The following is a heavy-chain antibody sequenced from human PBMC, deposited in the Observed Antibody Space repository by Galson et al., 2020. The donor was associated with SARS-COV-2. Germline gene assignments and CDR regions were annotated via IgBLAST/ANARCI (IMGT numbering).Heavy chain of an antibody. V-gene: IGHV4-4*02. CDR3: ARGHIVVPAAIGIWFDP. Sequence: WETLSLTCAVSGGSISSSNWWSWVRQPPGKGLEWIGEIYHSGSTNYNPSLKSRVTISVDKSKNQFSLKLSSVTAADAAVYYWARGHIVVPAAIGIWFDPWGQGTLVTVSS. CDR2: IYHSGST. D-gene: IGHD2-2*02. CDR1: GGSISSSNW. J-gene: IGHJ5*02.